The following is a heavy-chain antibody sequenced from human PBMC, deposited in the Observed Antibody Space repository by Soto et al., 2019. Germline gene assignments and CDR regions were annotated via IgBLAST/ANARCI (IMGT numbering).Heavy chain of an antibody. Sequence: EWIGYIYYSGSTYYNPSLKSRVTISVDTSKNQFSLKLSSVTAADTAVYYCARVQMATAISFDYWGQGTLVTVSS. V-gene: IGHV4-31*02. J-gene: IGHJ4*02. CDR3: ARVQMATAISFDY. D-gene: IGHD5-12*01. CDR2: IYYSGST.